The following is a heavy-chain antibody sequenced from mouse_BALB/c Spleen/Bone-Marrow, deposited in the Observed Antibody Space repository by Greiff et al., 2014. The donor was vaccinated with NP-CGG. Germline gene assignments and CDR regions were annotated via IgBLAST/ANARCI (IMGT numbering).Heavy chain of an antibody. CDR1: GYSFTGYN. CDR3: ARNHFGSNSLGY. Sequence: VQLQQSGPELEKPGASVKISCKASGYSFTGYNMNWVKQSDGRSLEWIGNIDPYYGGTSYNQKFRGEATLTVDKSSSTAYMQLTGLTSEDSAVYYCARNHFGSNSLGYWGQGTLVTVSA. V-gene: IGHV1S135*01. D-gene: IGHD1-1*01. CDR2: IDPYYGGT. J-gene: IGHJ3*01.